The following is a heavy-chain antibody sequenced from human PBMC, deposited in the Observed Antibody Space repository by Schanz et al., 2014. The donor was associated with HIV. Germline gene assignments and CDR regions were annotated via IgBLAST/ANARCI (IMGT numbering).Heavy chain of an antibody. CDR1: GFTFSSYW. CDR2: IWYDGSNK. D-gene: IGHD3-3*01. CDR3: ARAPSDFWMAYFDY. J-gene: IGHJ4*02. Sequence: VQLLESGGEVQPGGSLRLSCGASGFTFSSYWMHWVRQAPGKGLEWVAVIWYDGSNKYYADSVKGRFTTSRDNSKNTLYLQMNSLRAEDTAVYYCARAPSDFWMAYFDYWGQGTLVTVSS. V-gene: IGHV3-33*08.